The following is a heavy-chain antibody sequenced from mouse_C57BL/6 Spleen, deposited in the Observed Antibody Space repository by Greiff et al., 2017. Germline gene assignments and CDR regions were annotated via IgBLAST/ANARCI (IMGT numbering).Heavy chain of an antibody. V-gene: IGHV5-17*01. Sequence: EVKVVESGGGLVKPGGSLKLSCAASGFTFSDYGMHWVRQAPEKGLEWVAYLSSGSSPIYYADTVKGRFTLCRDKAKNTLFLQLNSLRSEDTAMDYCAIPFITTVVATYVDVWGTGTTVSVSS. CDR1: GFTFSDYG. CDR3: AIPFITTVVATYVDV. CDR2: LSSGSSPI. D-gene: IGHD1-1*01. J-gene: IGHJ1*03.